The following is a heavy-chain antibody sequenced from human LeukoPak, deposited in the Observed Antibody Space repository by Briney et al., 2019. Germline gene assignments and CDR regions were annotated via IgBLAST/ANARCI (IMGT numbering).Heavy chain of an antibody. CDR3: ARGLKTAATVGSLLDY. D-gene: IGHD2-15*01. V-gene: IGHV1-8*01. CDR2: MNPNSGNT. CDR1: GYTFTSYD. J-gene: IGHJ4*02. Sequence: ASVKVSCKASGYTFTSYDINWVRQATGQGLEWMGWMNPNSGNTGYAQKFQGRVTMTRNTSISTAYMELSSLRSEDTAVYYCARGLKTAATVGSLLDYWGQGTLVTVSS.